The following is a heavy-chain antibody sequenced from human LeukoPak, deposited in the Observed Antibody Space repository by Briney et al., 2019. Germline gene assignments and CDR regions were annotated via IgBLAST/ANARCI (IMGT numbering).Heavy chain of an antibody. CDR3: AKDPLLYSGYDSLLHFDY. D-gene: IGHD5-12*01. CDR2: IRYDGSNK. CDR1: GFTFSSYG. Sequence: PGGSLRLSCAASGFTFSSYGMHWVRQAPGKGLEWVAFIRYDGSNKYYADSVKGRFTISRDNSKNTLYLQMNGLRAEDTAVYYCAKDPLLYSGYDSLLHFDYWGQGTLVTVSS. V-gene: IGHV3-30*02. J-gene: IGHJ4*02.